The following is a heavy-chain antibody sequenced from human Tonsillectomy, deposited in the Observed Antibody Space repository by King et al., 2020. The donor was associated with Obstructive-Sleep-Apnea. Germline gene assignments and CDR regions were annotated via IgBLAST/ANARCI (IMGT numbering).Heavy chain of an antibody. V-gene: IGHV4-38-2*02. CDR3: ARGPALGEENDY. Sequence: VQLQESGPGLVKPSKTLSLTCTVSGDSISTSYYWSWIRQPPGKGLEWIGSIYYSGSTYYNPSLKSRVTISVDTSKKQFSLHLSSATAADTAVYYCARGPALGEENDYWGQGTLVTVSS. J-gene: IGHJ4*02. CDR1: GDSISTSYY. CDR2: IYYSGST. D-gene: IGHD2-21*01.